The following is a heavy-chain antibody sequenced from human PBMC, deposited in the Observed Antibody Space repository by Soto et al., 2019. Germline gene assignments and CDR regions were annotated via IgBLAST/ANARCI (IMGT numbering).Heavy chain of an antibody. CDR1: GYTLTELS. CDR3: ATFLDYCTKRVCYPGAFDI. Sequence: GASVKVSCKVSGYTLTELSMHWVRQAPGKGLEWMGGFDPEDGETIYAQKFQGRVTMTEDTSTDTAYMELSSLRSEDTAVYYCATFLDYCTKRVCYPGAFDIWGQGTMVTVSS. J-gene: IGHJ3*02. V-gene: IGHV1-24*01. D-gene: IGHD2-8*01. CDR2: FDPEDGET.